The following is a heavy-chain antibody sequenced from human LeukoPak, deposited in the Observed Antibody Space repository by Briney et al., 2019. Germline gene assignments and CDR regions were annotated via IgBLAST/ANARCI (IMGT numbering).Heavy chain of an antibody. CDR1: GYTLTELS. CDR3: ADLLNTYDSSGYP. D-gene: IGHD3-22*01. V-gene: IGHV1-24*01. Sequence: WASVTVSCKVSGYTLTELSMHWVRQAPGKGLEWMGGFDPEDGETIYAQKFQGRVTMTEDTSTDTAYMELSSLRSEDTAVYYCADLLNTYDSSGYPWGQGTLVTVSS. J-gene: IGHJ5*02. CDR2: FDPEDGET.